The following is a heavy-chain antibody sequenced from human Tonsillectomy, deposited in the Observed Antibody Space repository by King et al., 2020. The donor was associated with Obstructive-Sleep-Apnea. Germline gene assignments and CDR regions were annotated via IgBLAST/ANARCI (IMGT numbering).Heavy chain of an antibody. J-gene: IGHJ6*02. V-gene: IGHV4-4*02. CDR3: ARFHWLAGDLYYYYGMDV. Sequence: VQLQESGPGLVKPSGTLSLTCAVSGGSISSSSWWSCVRQPPGKGREWVGEIYHSGSTNYSPSLKSRVTLSVDKSKNQFSLNLSSVTAADTAVYYCARFHWLAGDLYYYYGMDVWGQGTTVTVSS. CDR2: IYHSGST. D-gene: IGHD6-19*01. CDR1: GGSISSSSW.